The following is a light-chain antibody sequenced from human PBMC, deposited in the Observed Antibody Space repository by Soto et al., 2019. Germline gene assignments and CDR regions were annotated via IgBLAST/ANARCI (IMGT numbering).Light chain of an antibody. V-gene: IGLV2-23*02. Sequence: QSVLTQPASVSGSPGQSITISCTGTNSDVGSYNIVSWYQQHPGKAPKLMIYEVNKRPSGVSNRFSGSKSGNTASLTISGLQAEDEADYYCCSYAGSSTSYVFGTGTKVTVL. CDR2: EVN. CDR3: CSYAGSSTSYV. J-gene: IGLJ1*01. CDR1: NSDVGSYNI.